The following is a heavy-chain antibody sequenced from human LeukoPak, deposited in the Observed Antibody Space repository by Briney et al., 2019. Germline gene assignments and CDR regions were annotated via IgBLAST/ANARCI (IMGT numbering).Heavy chain of an antibody. J-gene: IGHJ3*02. CDR2: ISYVVRT. CDR1: GGSISGYF. Sequence: SEGLCVTRAVPGGSISGYFWCWIWQRLGKGLGWVGYISYVVRTNYNPSLKTRVTISIDTSKHQFSLKLTSVTAADTAVYYCARDLVTVTKGFDIWGQGTMVSVSS. D-gene: IGHD4-17*01. CDR3: ARDLVTVTKGFDI. V-gene: IGHV4-59*01.